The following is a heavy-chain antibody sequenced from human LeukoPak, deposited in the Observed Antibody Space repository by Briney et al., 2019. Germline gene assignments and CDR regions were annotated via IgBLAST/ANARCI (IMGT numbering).Heavy chain of an antibody. D-gene: IGHD2-2*01. J-gene: IGHJ4*02. CDR3: ARDGGWSSTSCYVS. CDR2: ISSSSYI. V-gene: IGHV3-21*01. Sequence: GGSLRLSCAASGFTFSSYSMNWVRKAQGKGLEWVSSISSSSYIYYADSVKGRFTISRDNAKNSLYLQMNSLRAEDTAVYYCARDGGWSSTSCYVSWGQGTLVTVSS. CDR1: GFTFSSYS.